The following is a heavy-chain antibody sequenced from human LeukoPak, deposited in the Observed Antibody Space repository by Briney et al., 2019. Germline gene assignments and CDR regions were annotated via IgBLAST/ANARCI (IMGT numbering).Heavy chain of an antibody. CDR2: IYYDGNT. V-gene: IGHV4-39*01. D-gene: IGHD3-3*01. CDR3: AAENGNFWIGYHYFED. CDR1: GGSLGSSSYY. J-gene: IGHJ4*02. Sequence: SETLSLTCAVSGGSLGSSSYYWGWIRQPPGKDLEWIGTIYYDGNTFYNPSLKSRVTLSIDMSKSQFSLKLSSVTAADTAIYYCAAENGNFWIGYHYFEDWGQGTLASVS.